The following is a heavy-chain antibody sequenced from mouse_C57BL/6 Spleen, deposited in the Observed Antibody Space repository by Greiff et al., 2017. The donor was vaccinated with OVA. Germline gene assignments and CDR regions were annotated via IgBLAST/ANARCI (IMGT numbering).Heavy chain of an antibody. CDR3: TRGGGLLRFAY. V-gene: IGHV1-15*01. CDR1: GYTFTDYE. CDR2: IDPETGGT. D-gene: IGHD1-1*01. Sequence: QVQLKESGAELERPGASVTLSCKASGYTFTDYEMHWVKQTPVHGLEWIGAIDPETGGTAYNQKFKGKAILTADKSSSTAYMELRSLTSEDSAVYYCTRGGGLLRFAYWGQGTLVTVSA. J-gene: IGHJ3*01.